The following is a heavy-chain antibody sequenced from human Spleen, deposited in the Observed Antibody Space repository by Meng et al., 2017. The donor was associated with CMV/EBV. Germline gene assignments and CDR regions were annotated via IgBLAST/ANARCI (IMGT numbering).Heavy chain of an antibody. V-gene: IGHV3-48*04. Sequence: GESLKISCAASGFTFSTYMMNWVRQAPGRGLEWISYIDDISRTIYYADSVKGRFTISRDNAKNSLYLQLNGLRAEDTAVYYCARMVGISPAAHIDYWGQGTLVTVSS. CDR2: IDDISRTI. D-gene: IGHD6-25*01. CDR1: GFTFSTYM. J-gene: IGHJ4*02. CDR3: ARMVGISPAAHIDY.